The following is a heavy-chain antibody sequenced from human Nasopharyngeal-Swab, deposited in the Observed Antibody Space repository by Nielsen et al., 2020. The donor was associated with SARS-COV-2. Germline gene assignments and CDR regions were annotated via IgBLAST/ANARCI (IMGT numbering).Heavy chain of an antibody. CDR3: AGEVVAATKYYYYGVDV. Sequence: LSLTCAVYGGFFSGYYWSWIRQHPGKGLEWIGYIYYSGSTYYNPSLKSRVTISVDTSKNQFSLKLSSVTAADTAMYYCAGEVVAATKYYYYGVDVWGQGTTVTVSS. J-gene: IGHJ6*02. CDR1: GGFFSGYY. V-gene: IGHV4-31*11. D-gene: IGHD2-15*01. CDR2: IYYSGST.